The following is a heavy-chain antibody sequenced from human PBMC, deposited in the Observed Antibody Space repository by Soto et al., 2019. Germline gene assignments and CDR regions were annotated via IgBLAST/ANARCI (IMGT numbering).Heavy chain of an antibody. Sequence: EVQLLESGGGLVQPGGSLRLSCAASGFTFTSSAMIWVRQAPGKGLEWVSLISASGGSAYYADSVKGRFTISRDNSKNPLYLQMNGLRAEDTAVYYCAKVYRISSGGDAFDIWGQGTMVTVSS. CDR3: AKVYRISSGGDAFDI. D-gene: IGHD6-6*01. J-gene: IGHJ3*02. CDR2: ISASGGSA. V-gene: IGHV3-23*01. CDR1: GFTFTSSA.